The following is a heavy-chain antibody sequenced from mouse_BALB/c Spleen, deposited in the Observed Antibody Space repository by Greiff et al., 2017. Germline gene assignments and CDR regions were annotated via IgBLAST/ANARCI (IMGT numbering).Heavy chain of an antibody. CDR1: GYTFTSYV. V-gene: IGHV1-14*01. J-gene: IGHJ4*01. Sequence: EVKLQQSGPELVKPGASVKMSCKASGYTFTSYVMHWVKQKPGQGLEWIGYINPYNDGTKYNEKFKGKATLTSDKSSSTAYMELSSLTSEDSAVYYCASSYYGSYYAMDYWGQGTSVTVSS. D-gene: IGHD2-9*01. CDR3: ASSYYGSYYAMDY. CDR2: INPYNDGT.